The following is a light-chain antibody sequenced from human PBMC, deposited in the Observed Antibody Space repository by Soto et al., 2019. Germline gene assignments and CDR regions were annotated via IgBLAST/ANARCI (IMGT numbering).Light chain of an antibody. Sequence: QSVLTQPPSASGTPGQRGTISCSGSNSNIGRHYVYWYQQLPGTAPKLLIYTNNQRPSGVPDRFSGSTSGTSASLAISWLRSEDEADYYCEVWDDSLSTWVFGGATKVTVL. CDR3: EVWDDSLSTWV. V-gene: IGLV1-47*02. J-gene: IGLJ3*02. CDR1: NSNIGRHY. CDR2: TNN.